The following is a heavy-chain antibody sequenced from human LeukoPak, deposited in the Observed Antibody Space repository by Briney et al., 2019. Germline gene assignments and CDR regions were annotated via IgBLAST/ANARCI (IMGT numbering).Heavy chain of an antibody. CDR1: GYSISSGYY. D-gene: IGHD6-19*01. CDR3: AKSGSSGWYYYYGMDV. Sequence: MSSETLSLTCTVSGYSISSGYYWGWIRQPPGKGLEWIGSGSTYYNPSLKSRVTISVDTSKNQFSLKLSSVTAADTAVYYCAKSGSSGWYYYYGMDVWGQGTTVTVSS. J-gene: IGHJ6*02. CDR2: SGST. V-gene: IGHV4-38-2*02.